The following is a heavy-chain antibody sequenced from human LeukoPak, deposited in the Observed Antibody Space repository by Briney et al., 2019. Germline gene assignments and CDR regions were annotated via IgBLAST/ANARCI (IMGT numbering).Heavy chain of an antibody. CDR2: ISTSGGST. D-gene: IGHD3-10*01. V-gene: IGHV3-23*01. CDR1: AFTISSYD. Sequence: PGGSLRLSCAASAFTISSYDMSWVRQAPGKGLEWVSTISTSGGSTYYADSVKGRFAISRDNSKNTLYLQMSSLRAEDTAVYYCARGGGFSGSGSYYNVDWFDPWGQGTLVTVSS. CDR3: ARGGGFSGSGSYYNVDWFDP. J-gene: IGHJ5*02.